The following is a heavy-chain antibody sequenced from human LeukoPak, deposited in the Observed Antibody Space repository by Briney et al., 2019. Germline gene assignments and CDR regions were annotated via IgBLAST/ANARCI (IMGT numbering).Heavy chain of an antibody. CDR3: ARYNSGWSYFDY. D-gene: IGHD6-19*01. CDR1: GDSISNYY. J-gene: IGHJ4*02. V-gene: IGHV4-59*01. Sequence: SETLSLTCTVSGDSISNYYWSWIRQPPGKGLDWIGYIFYSGSTNYNPSLKSRVTMSVDTSKSQFSLRLSSVTAADTAIYYCARYNSGWSYFDYWGQGTLVTVSS. CDR2: IFYSGST.